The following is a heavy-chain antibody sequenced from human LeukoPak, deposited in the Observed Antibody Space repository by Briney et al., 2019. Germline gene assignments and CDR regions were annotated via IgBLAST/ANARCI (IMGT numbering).Heavy chain of an antibody. CDR3: AREPTVTTNWFDP. CDR1: GYTFTGYY. V-gene: IGHV1-2*02. Sequence: ASVKVSCKASGYTFTGYYMHWVRQAPGQGLEWMGWINPNSGGTNYAQKFQGRVTMTRDTSISTAYMELSRLRSDDTAVYYCAREPTVTTNWFDPWGKGTLVTVSS. J-gene: IGHJ5*02. D-gene: IGHD4-17*01. CDR2: INPNSGGT.